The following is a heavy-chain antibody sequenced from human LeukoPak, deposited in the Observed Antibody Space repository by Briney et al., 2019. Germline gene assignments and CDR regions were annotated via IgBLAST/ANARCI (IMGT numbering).Heavy chain of an antibody. J-gene: IGHJ3*02. CDR2: INPRLGTT. CDR3: ARPLNQWEAFDI. D-gene: IGHD1-26*01. V-gene: IGHV1-46*01. CDR1: GSTLTSYS. Sequence: GSVKVSCKASGSTLTSYSMNWVRQAPGQPLEGLGVINPRLGTTSYAQDFQGRVTVTRDTSTNTVYMELSSLRYEDTAVYFCARPLNQWEAFDIWGRGTMVTVSS.